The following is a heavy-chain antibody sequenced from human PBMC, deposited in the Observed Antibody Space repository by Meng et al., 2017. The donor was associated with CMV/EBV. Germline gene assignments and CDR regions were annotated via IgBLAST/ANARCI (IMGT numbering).Heavy chain of an antibody. CDR2: ISGSGEDK. V-gene: IGHV3-23*01. Sequence: AARFTVGRNAMGWVRQAAGKGLGWVSAISGSGEDKGYTNSVKGRLTIARDNSKNTLYLQMNRLRAEDTAVYDCAKDVIEKWLAHFDYWGQGTLVTVSS. CDR1: RFTVGRNA. D-gene: IGHD6-19*01. CDR3: AKDVIEKWLAHFDY. J-gene: IGHJ4*02.